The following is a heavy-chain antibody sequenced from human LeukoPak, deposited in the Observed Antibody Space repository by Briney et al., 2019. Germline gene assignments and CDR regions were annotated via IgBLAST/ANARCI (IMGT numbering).Heavy chain of an antibody. CDR1: GFTFSNYY. V-gene: IGHV3-11*06. CDR3: ARDSEYSGFY. D-gene: IGHD2/OR15-2a*01. J-gene: IGHJ4*02. CDR2: IRSDSSYI. Sequence: AGGSLRLSCATSGFTFSNYYMTWVRQAPGKGLEWVSYIRSDSSYINYAESVKGRFTISRDNAKNSVYLQMNSLRAENTAVYYCARDSEYSGFYWGQGVLVTVSS.